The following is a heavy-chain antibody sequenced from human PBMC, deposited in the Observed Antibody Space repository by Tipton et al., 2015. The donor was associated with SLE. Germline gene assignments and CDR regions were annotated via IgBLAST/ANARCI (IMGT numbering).Heavy chain of an antibody. CDR3: ARIITIFGVVITFNWFDP. CDR2: IYYSGST. CDR1: GGSISSGDYY. V-gene: IGHV4-30-4*01. Sequence: TLSLTCTVSGGSISSGDYYWSWIRRPPGKGLEWIGYIYYSGSTYYNPSLKSRVTISVDTSKNQFSLKLSSVTAADTAVYYCARIITIFGVVITFNWFDPWGQGTLVTVSS. J-gene: IGHJ5*02. D-gene: IGHD3-3*01.